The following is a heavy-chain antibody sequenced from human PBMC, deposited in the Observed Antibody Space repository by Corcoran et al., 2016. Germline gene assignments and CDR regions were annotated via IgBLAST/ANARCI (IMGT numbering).Heavy chain of an antibody. CDR1: GYTFTSYY. D-gene: IGHD6-13*01. CDR3: ARDKGSSYGGGWFDP. V-gene: IGHV1-46*01. J-gene: IGHJ5*02. CDR2: INPSGGST. Sequence: QVQLVQSGAEVKKPGASVKVSCKASGYTFTSYYMHWVRQAPGQGLEWVGIINPSGGSTSYAQKFQGRVTMTRDTSTSTVYMELSSLRSEDTAVYYCARDKGSSYGGGWFDPWGQGTLVTVSS.